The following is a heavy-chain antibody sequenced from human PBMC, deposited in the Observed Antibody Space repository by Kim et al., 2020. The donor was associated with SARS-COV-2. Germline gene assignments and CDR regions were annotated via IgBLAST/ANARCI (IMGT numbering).Heavy chain of an antibody. CDR3: AREGVYCTNGVCYDYYYG. D-gene: IGHD2-8*01. V-gene: IGHV3-33*01. CDR2: IWYDGSNK. Sequence: LSLTCAASGFTFSSYGMHWVRQAPGKGLEWVAVIWYDGSNKYYADSVKGRFTISRDNSKNTLYLQMNSLRAEDTAVYYCAREGVYCTNGVCYDYYYG. CDR1: GFTFSSYG. J-gene: IGHJ6*01.